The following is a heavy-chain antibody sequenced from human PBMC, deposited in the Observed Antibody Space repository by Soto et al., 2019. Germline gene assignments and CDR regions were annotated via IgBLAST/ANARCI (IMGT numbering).Heavy chain of an antibody. D-gene: IGHD6-13*01. Sequence: SETLSLTCTVSGGSISSYYWSWIRQPPGKGLEWIGYIYYSGSTNYKPSLKTRDTISVDTSKNQVSLKLSSVTAADTSVYYCARDGGSSWKTAFDRWGQGALVTVSS. CDR3: ARDGGSSWKTAFDR. CDR2: IYYSGST. V-gene: IGHV4-59*01. J-gene: IGHJ5*02. CDR1: GGSISSYY.